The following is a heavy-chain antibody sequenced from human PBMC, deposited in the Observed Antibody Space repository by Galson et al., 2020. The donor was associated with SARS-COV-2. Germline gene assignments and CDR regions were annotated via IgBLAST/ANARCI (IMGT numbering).Heavy chain of an antibody. Sequence: ASVKVSCKASGYTFTSYGISWVRQAPGQGLEWMGWISAYNGNTNYAQKLQGRVTMTTDTSTSTAYMELRSLRSDDTAVYYCAAGPTSFYYYYGMDVWGQGTTVTVSS. CDR3: AAGPTSFYYYYGMDV. V-gene: IGHV1-18*04. J-gene: IGHJ6*02. CDR1: GYTFTSYG. CDR2: ISAYNGNT. D-gene: IGHD2-2*01.